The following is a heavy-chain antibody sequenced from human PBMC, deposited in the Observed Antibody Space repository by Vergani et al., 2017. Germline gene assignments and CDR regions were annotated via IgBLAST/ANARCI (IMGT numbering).Heavy chain of an antibody. Sequence: QVQLVESGGGVVQPGRSLRLSCAASGFTFSSYGMHWVRQAPGKGLEWVAVISYDGSNKYYAESVKGRFTISRDNSKNTLYLQMNSLRAEDTAVYYCAKLRHGSLAHGYFDYWGQGTLVTVSS. J-gene: IGHJ4*02. V-gene: IGHV3-30*18. CDR3: AKLRHGSLAHGYFDY. CDR2: ISYDGSNK. D-gene: IGHD3-16*01. CDR1: GFTFSSYG.